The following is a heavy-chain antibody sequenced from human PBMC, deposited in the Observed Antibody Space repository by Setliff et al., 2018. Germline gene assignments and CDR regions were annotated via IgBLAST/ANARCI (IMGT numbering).Heavy chain of an antibody. Sequence: TLSLTCTVSGGSISTTDYYWGWIRQPPGKGLEWIGCVYYSGNTYYSPSLKSRVTMFVGTSKNQFSLMLYSVTAADTAIYYCARYDSSGYSENYYFDYWGQGTLVTVSS. CDR1: GGSISTTDYY. D-gene: IGHD3-22*01. V-gene: IGHV4-39*07. CDR3: ARYDSSGYSENYYFDY. J-gene: IGHJ4*02. CDR2: VYYSGNT.